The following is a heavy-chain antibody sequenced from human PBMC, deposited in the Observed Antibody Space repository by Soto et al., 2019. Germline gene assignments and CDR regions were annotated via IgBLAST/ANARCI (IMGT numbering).Heavy chain of an antibody. Sequence: NPSETLSLTCAVYGGSFSGYYWIWIRQPPGKGLEWIGEINHSGSTNYNPSLKSRVTISVDTSKNQFSLKLSSVTAADTAVYYCASRGAFSIAAAGTGYYFDYWGQGTLVTVSS. J-gene: IGHJ4*02. CDR1: GGSFSGYY. CDR3: ASRGAFSIAAAGTGYYFDY. CDR2: INHSGST. D-gene: IGHD6-13*01. V-gene: IGHV4-34*01.